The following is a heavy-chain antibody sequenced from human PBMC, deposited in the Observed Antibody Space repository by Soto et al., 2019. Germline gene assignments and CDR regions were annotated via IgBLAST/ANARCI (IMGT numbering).Heavy chain of an antibody. CDR1: GFTFSSYA. CDR3: AKDYKQQPSPYYYYGMDV. Sequence: GCSLRLSCAASGFTFSSYAMSWVRQAPGKGLEWVSAISGSGGSTYYADSVKGRFTISRDNSKNTLYLQMNSLRAEDTAVYYCAKDYKQQPSPYYYYGMDVWGQGTTVTVSS. V-gene: IGHV3-23*01. CDR2: ISGSGGST. J-gene: IGHJ6*02. D-gene: IGHD6-13*01.